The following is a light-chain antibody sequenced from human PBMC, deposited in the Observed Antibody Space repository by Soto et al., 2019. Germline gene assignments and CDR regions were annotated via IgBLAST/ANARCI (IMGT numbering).Light chain of an antibody. CDR2: GAS. CDR1: QSVSSSY. J-gene: IGKJ5*01. Sequence: EIVLTQSPGTLSLSPGERATLSCRASQSVSSSYLAWYQQKPGQAPRLLIYGASGRATGIPDRFSGSGSGTDFNLTISRLEPEDFAVYYCQQYGSSPPVTFGQGTRLQL. V-gene: IGKV3-20*01. CDR3: QQYGSSPPVT.